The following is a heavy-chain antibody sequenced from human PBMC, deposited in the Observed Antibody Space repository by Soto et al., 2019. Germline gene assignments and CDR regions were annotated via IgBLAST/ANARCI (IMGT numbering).Heavy chain of an antibody. CDR1: GGSFSGYY. D-gene: IGHD6-6*01. J-gene: IGHJ5*02. V-gene: IGHV4-34*01. CDR3: ARGLTRSIAARRCWFDP. CDR2: INHSGSN. Sequence: QVQLQQWGAGLLKPSETLSLTCAVYGGSFSGYYWSWIRQPPGKGLEWIGEINHSGSNNYNPSLKSRVTISVDTSKNQFSLKLSSVTAADTAVYYCARGLTRSIAARRCWFDPWGQGTLVTVSS.